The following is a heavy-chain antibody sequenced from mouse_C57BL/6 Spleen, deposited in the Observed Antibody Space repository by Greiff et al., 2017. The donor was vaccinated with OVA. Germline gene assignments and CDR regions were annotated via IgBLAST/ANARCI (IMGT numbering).Heavy chain of an antibody. D-gene: IGHD2-1*01. CDR3: ARDGYGNYPFAY. Sequence: DVKLVESGAELVKPGASVKLSCTASGFNIKDYYMHWVKQRTEQGLEWIGRIDPEDGETKYAPKFPGKATITADTSSNTAYLQLSSLTSEDTAVYYCARDGYGNYPFAYWGQGTLVTVSA. V-gene: IGHV14-2*01. CDR2: IDPEDGET. J-gene: IGHJ3*01. CDR1: GFNIKDYY.